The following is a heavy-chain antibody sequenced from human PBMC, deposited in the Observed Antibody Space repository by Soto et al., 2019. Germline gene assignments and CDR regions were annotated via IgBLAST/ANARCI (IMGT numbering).Heavy chain of an antibody. D-gene: IGHD2-15*01. CDR3: ARDGYCSGGSCYSIPYYHYYMDV. Sequence: QVQLVESGGGVVQPGRSLRLSCAASGFTFSSYGMHWVRQAPGKGLEWVAVIWYDGSNKYYADSVKGRFTISRDNSKNTLYLQMNSLRAEDTAVYYCARDGYCSGGSCYSIPYYHYYMDVWGKGTTVTVSS. CDR1: GFTFSSYG. J-gene: IGHJ6*03. CDR2: IWYDGSNK. V-gene: IGHV3-33*01.